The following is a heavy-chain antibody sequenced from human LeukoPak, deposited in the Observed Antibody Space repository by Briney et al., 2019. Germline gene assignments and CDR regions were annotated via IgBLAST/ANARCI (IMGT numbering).Heavy chain of an antibody. J-gene: IGHJ4*02. CDR3: ASGPQHSCGADCYSDYFDY. CDR2: INPNSGGT. Sequence: AASVKVSCKASGYSFTGYYMHWVRQAPGQGLEWMGCINPNSGGTDYAQKFQGRVTMTRDTSISTAYMELTSLRSEDTAVYYCASGPQHSCGADCYSDYFDYWGQGTLVTVSS. D-gene: IGHD2-21*02. CDR1: GYSFTGYY. V-gene: IGHV1-2*02.